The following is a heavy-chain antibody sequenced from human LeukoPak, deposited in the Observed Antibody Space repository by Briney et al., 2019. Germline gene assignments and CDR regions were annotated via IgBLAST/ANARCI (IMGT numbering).Heavy chain of an antibody. J-gene: IGHJ4*02. CDR3: ARDLAYDILTGPY. CDR1: GFTFSSYS. CDR2: ISSSSTI. Sequence: GGSQRLSCAASGFTFSSYSMNWVRQAPGKGLEWVSYISSSSTIYYADSVKGRFTISRDNAKNSLYLQMNSLRDEDTAVYYCARDLAYDILTGPYWGQGTLVTVSS. D-gene: IGHD3-9*01. V-gene: IGHV3-48*02.